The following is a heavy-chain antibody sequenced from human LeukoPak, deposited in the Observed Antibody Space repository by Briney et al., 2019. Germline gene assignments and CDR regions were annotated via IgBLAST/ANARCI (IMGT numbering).Heavy chain of an antibody. CDR3: ARYYYGSGSYYYFDS. Sequence: SETLSLTCTVSGGSISSTNYYWGWIRQPPGKGLEWIGSTYYRGSTYYNPSLQSRVTISVDTSKNQFSLKLSSVTAADTAVYYCARYYYGSGSYYYFDSWGQGTLVTVSS. V-gene: IGHV4-39*01. CDR1: GGSISSTNYY. CDR2: TYYRGST. J-gene: IGHJ4*02. D-gene: IGHD3-10*01.